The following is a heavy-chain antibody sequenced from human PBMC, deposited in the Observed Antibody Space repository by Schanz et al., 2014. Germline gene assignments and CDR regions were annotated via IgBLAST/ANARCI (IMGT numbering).Heavy chain of an antibody. CDR1: GGTFNSYT. J-gene: IGHJ4*02. Sequence: QVQLVQSGAEVKKPGSSMKVSCKASGGTFNSYTINWVRQAPGQGLEWMGWINPNSGDTNYAQKFQGWVTMTRDTSISTAYMEVSRLKSDDTAVYYCARDRLECGAECYSVEVFEIWGQGTLVIVSS. CDR3: ARDRLECGAECYSVEVFEI. D-gene: IGHD2-21*01. V-gene: IGHV1-2*04. CDR2: INPNSGDT.